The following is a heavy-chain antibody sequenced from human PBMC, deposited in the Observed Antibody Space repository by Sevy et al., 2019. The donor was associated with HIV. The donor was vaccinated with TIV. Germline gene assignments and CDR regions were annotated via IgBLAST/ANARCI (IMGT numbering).Heavy chain of an antibody. CDR3: AGGVYGSGTYLNDY. CDR1: GYTFTGYY. J-gene: IGHJ4*02. Sequence: ASVKVSCKASGYTFTGYYVHWVRRAPGQGLEWMGWINPSSGGTNYGQKFHGRVTMTRDTSITTAYMELNSLRSEDTAVYYCAGGVYGSGTYLNDYWGQGTLVTVSS. CDR2: INPSSGGT. D-gene: IGHD3-10*01. V-gene: IGHV1-2*02.